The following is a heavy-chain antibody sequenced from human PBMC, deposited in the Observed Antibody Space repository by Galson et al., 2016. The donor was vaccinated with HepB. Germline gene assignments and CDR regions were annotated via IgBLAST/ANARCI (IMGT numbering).Heavy chain of an antibody. CDR3: AKGRAVAGGLYFYYGMDV. CDR1: GFTFQDYA. J-gene: IGHJ6*04. V-gene: IGHV3-9*01. D-gene: IGHD6-19*01. CDR2: ISWNSRSI. Sequence: SLRLSCAASGFTFQDYAMHWVRQAAGKGLEWVSGISWNSRSIAYAYSVKGRFTISRDNAKNSLYLQMNSLRPEDTALYYCAKGRAVAGGLYFYYGMDVWGKGTTVTVSS.